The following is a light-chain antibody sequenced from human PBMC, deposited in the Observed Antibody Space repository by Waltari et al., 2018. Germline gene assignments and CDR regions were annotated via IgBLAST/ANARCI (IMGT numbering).Light chain of an antibody. V-gene: IGLV2-23*02. CDR1: SSDVGRSDL. CDR3: CSYAGSIMYV. CDR2: EVS. J-gene: IGLJ1*01. Sequence: QSALTQPASVSGSPGQSITISCTGSSSDVGRSDLVSWHQHHPGKAPKLLVYEVSKRPSGVSNRFSGSKSGNTASLTISGLQAEDEAEYFCCSYAGSIMYVFGSGTKVTVL.